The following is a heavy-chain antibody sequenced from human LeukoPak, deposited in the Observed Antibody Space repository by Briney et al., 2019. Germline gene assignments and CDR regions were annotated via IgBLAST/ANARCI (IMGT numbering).Heavy chain of an antibody. Sequence: GGSLRLSCSASGFPFSTLGMHWVRQAPGKGLEHVSTIGSDGSGTYYADSVKDRFIISRGNSKNAVYLQMSSLRPEDTAVYFCARKPNYPDFWGQGTLVTVSS. D-gene: IGHD1-1*01. V-gene: IGHV3-64D*06. CDR1: GFPFSTLG. J-gene: IGHJ1*01. CDR2: IGSDGSGT. CDR3: ARKPNYPDF.